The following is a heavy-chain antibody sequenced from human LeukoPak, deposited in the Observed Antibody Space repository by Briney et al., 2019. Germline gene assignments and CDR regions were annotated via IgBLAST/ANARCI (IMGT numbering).Heavy chain of an antibody. V-gene: IGHV3-30*04. CDR1: GFTFSSYA. D-gene: IGHD3-22*01. Sequence: QTGGCLRLSCAASGFTFSSYAMHWVRQAPGKGLEWVTIISYDGTNKYYADSVKGRFTISRDNSKNTLFLQMNSLRAEDTAVYYCARSNYYDSRSWGFDIWGQGTMVTVSS. CDR3: ARSNYYDSRSWGFDI. CDR2: ISYDGTNK. J-gene: IGHJ3*02.